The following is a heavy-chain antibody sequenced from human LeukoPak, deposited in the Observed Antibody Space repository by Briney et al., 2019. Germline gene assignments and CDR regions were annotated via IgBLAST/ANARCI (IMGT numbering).Heavy chain of an antibody. J-gene: IGHJ4*02. CDR2: ISSSSSYI. D-gene: IGHD6-19*01. V-gene: IGHV3-21*01. CDR3: ARDRDSSGWIDY. Sequence: PGGSLRLSCAASGFTFSSYSMNWVRQAPGKGLEWVSSISSSSSYIYYADSVKGRFTISRDNAKTSLYLQMNSLRAEDTAVYYCARDRDSSGWIDYWGQGTLVTVSS. CDR1: GFTFSSYS.